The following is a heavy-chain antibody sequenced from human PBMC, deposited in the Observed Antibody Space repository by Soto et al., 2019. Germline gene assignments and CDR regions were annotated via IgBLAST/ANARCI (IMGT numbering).Heavy chain of an antibody. D-gene: IGHD1-7*01. CDR3: ARGNETTSPVYNSYSRDS. CDR2: ISAYNGNT. V-gene: IGHV1-18*01. J-gene: IGHJ6*03. CDR1: GYTFTSYG. Sequence: ASVKVSCKASGYTFTSYGISWVRQAPGQGLEWMGWISAYNGNTNYAQKLQGRVTMTTDTSTSTAYMELSSLRSDDTAVYYCARGNETTSPVYNSYSRDSWGKGPTVTVSS.